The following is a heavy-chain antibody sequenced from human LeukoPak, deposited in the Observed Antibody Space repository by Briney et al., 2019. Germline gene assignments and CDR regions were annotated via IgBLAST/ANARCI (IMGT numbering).Heavy chain of an antibody. CDR3: ARGQYYDSSGYYFY. CDR2: IYTSGST. J-gene: IGHJ4*02. CDR1: GGSISSGSYY. D-gene: IGHD3-22*01. Sequence: SETLSLTCTVSGGSISSGSYYWRWIRQPAGKGLEWIGRIYTSGSTNYNPSLKSRVTISVDTSKNQFSLKLSSVTAADTAVYYCARGQYYDSSGYYFYWGQGTLVTVSS. V-gene: IGHV4-61*02.